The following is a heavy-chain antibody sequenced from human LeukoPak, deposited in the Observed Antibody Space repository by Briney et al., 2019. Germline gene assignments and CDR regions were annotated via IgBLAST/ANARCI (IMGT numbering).Heavy chain of an antibody. D-gene: IGHD5-18*01. CDR2: IKQDGSEK. V-gene: IGHV3-7*01. CDR1: GFTFSSYW. J-gene: IGHJ6*02. Sequence: GGSLRLSCAASGFTFSSYWMSWVRQAPGKGREGGANIKQDGSEKYYVDSVKGRFTISRDNAKNSLYLQMNSLRAEDTAVYYCARGYSYGTYYYYYGMDVWGQGTTVAVSS. CDR3: ARGYSYGTYYYYYGMDV.